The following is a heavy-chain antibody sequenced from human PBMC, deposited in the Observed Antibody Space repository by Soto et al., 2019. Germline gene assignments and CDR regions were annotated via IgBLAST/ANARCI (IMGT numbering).Heavy chain of an antibody. CDR3: ARVGAPGTTLDYYDY. Sequence: SVKVSCKASGCTFSSYSISCVRQAPGQGLEWMGGIIPVFGSTNYAQNFKDRVSFSADESTGTAYMELRSLRSEDTAVYYCARVGAPGTTLDYYDYWAQGTPVTVSS. J-gene: IGHJ4*02. D-gene: IGHD1-1*01. V-gene: IGHV1-69*13. CDR2: IIPVFGST. CDR1: GCTFSSYS.